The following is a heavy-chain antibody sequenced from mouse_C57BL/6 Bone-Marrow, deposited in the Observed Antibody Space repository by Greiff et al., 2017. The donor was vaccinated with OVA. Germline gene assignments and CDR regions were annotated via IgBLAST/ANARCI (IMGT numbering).Heavy chain of an antibody. V-gene: IGHV1-64*01. CDR1: GYTFTSYW. CDR2: IHPNSGST. CDR3: ARSALLLRWGFAY. D-gene: IGHD1-1*01. J-gene: IGHJ3*01. Sequence: QVQLQQSGAELVKPGASVKLSCKASGYTFTSYWMHWVKQRPGQGLEWIGMIHPNSGSTNYNEKFKSKATLTVDKSSSTAYMQLSSLTSEDSAVYYCARSALLLRWGFAYWGQGTLVTVSA.